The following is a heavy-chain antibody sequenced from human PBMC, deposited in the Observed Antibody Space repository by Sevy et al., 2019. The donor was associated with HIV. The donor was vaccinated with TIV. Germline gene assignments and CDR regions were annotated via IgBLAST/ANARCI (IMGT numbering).Heavy chain of an antibody. CDR1: GGSISSSSYY. CDR2: IYYSGST. Sequence: SETLSLTCTVSGGSISSSSYYWGWIRQPPGKGLEWIGSIYYSGSTYYNPSLKSLVTISVDTSKNQFSLKLSFVTAADTATYYYAGNVPWSVYPSEIDYWGQGTLVTVSS. D-gene: IGHD3-3*01. J-gene: IGHJ4*02. CDR3: AGNVPWSVYPSEIDY. V-gene: IGHV4-39*01.